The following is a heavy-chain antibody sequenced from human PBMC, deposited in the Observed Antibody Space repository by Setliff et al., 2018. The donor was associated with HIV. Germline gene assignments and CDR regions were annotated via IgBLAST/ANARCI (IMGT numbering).Heavy chain of an antibody. V-gene: IGHV3-11*04. CDR2: INVGGGTK. D-gene: IGHD4-17*01. Sequence: GGSLRLSCAASGFDFDNLYMAWIRQAPGKGLEGVSYINVGGGTKYYADSVRGRFTISRDDAKNSLYLQMRNLRAEDTAIYYCLTHHGDPDYWGQGTRVTVSS. CDR1: GFDFDNLY. CDR3: LTHHGDPDY. J-gene: IGHJ4*02.